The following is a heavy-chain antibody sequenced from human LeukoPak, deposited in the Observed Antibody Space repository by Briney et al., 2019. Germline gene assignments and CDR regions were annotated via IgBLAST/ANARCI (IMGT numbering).Heavy chain of an antibody. CDR3: AREDRHSTNWGRIDF. CDR1: GFRFSDYA. V-gene: IGHV3-30-3*01. D-gene: IGHD6-13*01. CDR2: LSHNGGVT. J-gene: IGHJ4*02. Sequence: GGSLRLSCAASGFRFSDYAVHWLRQAPGKGLEWVAILSHNGGVTDHTDSVKGRFSDSRDNSDYFLYLQVDNLRLDDTAVYYCAREDRHSTNWGRIDFWGQGSLVTVS.